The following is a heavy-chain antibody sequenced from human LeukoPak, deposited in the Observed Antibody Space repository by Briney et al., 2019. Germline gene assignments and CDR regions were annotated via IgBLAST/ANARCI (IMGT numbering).Heavy chain of an antibody. Sequence: PGGSLRLSCAASGFTVSSNYMSWVRQAPGKGMGCVSVIYSGVSTSYADSVKALFTISSHNSKTPLYLQMTSLRAEDSAVYYCARQSGRGVIIGWGQGTMVTVSS. V-gene: IGHV3-53*04. CDR1: GFTVSSNY. CDR3: ARQSGRGVIIG. J-gene: IGHJ3*01. CDR2: IYSGVST. D-gene: IGHD3-10*01.